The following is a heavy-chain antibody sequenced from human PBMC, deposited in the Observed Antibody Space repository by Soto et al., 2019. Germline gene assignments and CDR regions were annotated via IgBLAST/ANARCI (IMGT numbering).Heavy chain of an antibody. J-gene: IGHJ6*02. CDR2: ISSSSSYI. CDR1: GFTFSSYS. CDR3: ARDLRELPTYYYYYGMDV. Sequence: GGSLRLSCAASGFTFSSYSMNWVRQAPGKGLEWVSSISSSSSYIYYADSVKGRFTISRDNAKNPLYLQMNSLRAEDTAVYYCARDLRELPTYYYYYGMDVWGQGTTVTVSS. V-gene: IGHV3-21*01. D-gene: IGHD1-26*01.